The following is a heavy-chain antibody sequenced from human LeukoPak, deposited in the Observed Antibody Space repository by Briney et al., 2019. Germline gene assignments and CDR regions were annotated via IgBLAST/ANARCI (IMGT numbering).Heavy chain of an antibody. J-gene: IGHJ4*02. CDR3: ARESSGGFDN. CDR2: ILYDGSNK. V-gene: IGHV3-33*05. CDR1: GFTFSSYD. Sequence: GGSLRLSCAASGFTFSSYDIHWVRQAPGKGLEWVTIILYDGSNKYYADSVRGRFTISRDNSKNTVYLQMNSLTAEDTAVYYCARESSGGFDNWAQGTLVTVSS. D-gene: IGHD3-3*01.